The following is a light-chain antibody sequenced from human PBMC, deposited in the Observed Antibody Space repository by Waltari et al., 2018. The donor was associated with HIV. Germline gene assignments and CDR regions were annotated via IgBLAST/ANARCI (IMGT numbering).Light chain of an antibody. CDR3: QTWGAGIVV. CDR2: FNSDGSH. CDR1: RAHSISA. J-gene: IGLJ2*01. Sequence: QLVLTQSPSASASLGASVKLTCPLRRAHSISAIAWLQQQPEQGPRYLMKFNSDGSHRKGDGIPDRFSGSASGAERYLTISNVQSEDEGTYYCQTWGAGIVVFGGGTRLSVL. V-gene: IGLV4-69*01.